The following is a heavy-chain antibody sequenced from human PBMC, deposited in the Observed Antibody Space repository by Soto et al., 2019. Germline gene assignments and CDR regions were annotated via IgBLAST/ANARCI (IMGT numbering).Heavy chain of an antibody. Sequence: PSETLSLTCPFPGASIVGNYWSCIGHPPGKGLKWIGYMNNTGGTAYNPSFKSRVTLSVDTSKNQFSLKLNSVTAADTAVYYCARDLWGYCGTDCYPLDVWGQGTTVT. CDR3: ARDLWGYCGTDCYPLDV. D-gene: IGHD2-21*02. CDR2: MNNTGGT. J-gene: IGHJ6*02. V-gene: IGHV4-59*01. CDR1: GASIVGNY.